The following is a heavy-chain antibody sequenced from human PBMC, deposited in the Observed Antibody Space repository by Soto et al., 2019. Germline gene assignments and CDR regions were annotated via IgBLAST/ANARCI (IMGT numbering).Heavy chain of an antibody. CDR3: ASQEGPDYYYYGMDV. CDR1: GFTFSSYA. V-gene: IGHV3-30-3*01. Sequence: GGSLRLSCAASGFTFSSYAMHWVRQAPGKGLEWVAVISYDGSNKYYADSVKGRFTISRDNSKNTLYLQMNSLRAEDTAVYYCASQEGPDYYYYGMDVWGQGTTVTVSS. J-gene: IGHJ6*02. CDR2: ISYDGSNK.